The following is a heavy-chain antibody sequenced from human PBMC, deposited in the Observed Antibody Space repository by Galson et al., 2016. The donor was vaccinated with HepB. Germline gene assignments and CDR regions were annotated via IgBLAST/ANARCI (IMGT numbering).Heavy chain of an antibody. CDR3: AREAWLWLVKNSFDL. CDR1: DDSLSSGSYF. V-gene: IGHV4-61*09. D-gene: IGHD6-19*01. Sequence: TLSLTCNVSDDSLSSGSYFCNWIRQPAGQGLEWLGHIYANGTSHYNPSLKSRLAISVDTSQNQISLRLSSVTATDTALYFCAREAWLWLVKNSFDLWGQGTMVTVAS. J-gene: IGHJ3*01. CDR2: IYANGTS.